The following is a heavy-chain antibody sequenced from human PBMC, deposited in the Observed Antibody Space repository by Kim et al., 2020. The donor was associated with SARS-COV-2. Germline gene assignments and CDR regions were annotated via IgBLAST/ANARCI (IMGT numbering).Heavy chain of an antibody. J-gene: IGHJ4*02. Sequence: NYNPSLKSRVTISVDTSKNQFSLKLSSVTAADTAVYYCARRNTRSLFFDYWGQGTLVTVSS. V-gene: IGHV4-59*08. D-gene: IGHD1-1*01. CDR3: ARRNTRSLFFDY.